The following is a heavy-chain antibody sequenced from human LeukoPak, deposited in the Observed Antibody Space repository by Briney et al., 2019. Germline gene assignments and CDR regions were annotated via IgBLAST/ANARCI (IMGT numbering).Heavy chain of an antibody. CDR3: ARDRGYSMDL. Sequence: GGSLRLSCAASGFAFNTYWLHWVRQAPGKGPVWVSHINGDGSRTTCADSVNGRFTIFRDNAKNTLYLQMNSLRAEDTAVYYCARDRGYSMDLWGQGTTVTVSS. CDR1: GFAFNTYW. J-gene: IGHJ6*02. D-gene: IGHD3-22*01. CDR2: INGDGSRT. V-gene: IGHV3-74*01.